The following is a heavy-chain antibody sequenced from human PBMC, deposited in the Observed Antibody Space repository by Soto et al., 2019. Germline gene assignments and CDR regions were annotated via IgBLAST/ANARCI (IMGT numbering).Heavy chain of an antibody. D-gene: IGHD1-26*01. V-gene: IGHV3-23*01. J-gene: IGHJ4*02. CDR3: ANSGGYYPRAYYFDH. Sequence: GGSLRLSCAVSGLSFSSSGMSWVRQGPGKGLEWVAGISGSGEHADYADSVKGRFTISRDNSKNTLYLQMNSLGPEDTAIYYCANSGGYYPRAYYFDHWGQGS. CDR2: ISGSGEHA. CDR1: GLSFSSSG.